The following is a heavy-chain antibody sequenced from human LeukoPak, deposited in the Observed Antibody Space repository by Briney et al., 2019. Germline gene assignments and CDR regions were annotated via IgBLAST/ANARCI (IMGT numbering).Heavy chain of an antibody. CDR3: ARDAYGMDV. CDR2: ISYDGRNE. CDR1: GFTFSNYG. J-gene: IGHJ6*02. V-gene: IGHV3-30*03. Sequence: GGSLTLSCVASGFTFSNYGMHWVRQAPGGGLEWVTFISYDGRNEYYADSVKGRLTISRDNSENTLYLQMNSLRGDDTAVYYCARDAYGMDVWGQGTTATVSS.